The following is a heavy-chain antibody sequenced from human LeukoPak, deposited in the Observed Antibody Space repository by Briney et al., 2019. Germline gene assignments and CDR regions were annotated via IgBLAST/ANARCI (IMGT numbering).Heavy chain of an antibody. D-gene: IGHD2-2*01. CDR1: GFTVSSNY. CDR2: IYSGGST. CDR3: ARDPSPRTSYYYYYMDV. V-gene: IGHV3-66*01. J-gene: IGHJ6*03. Sequence: QSGGSLRLSCAASGFTVSSNYMSWVRQAPGKGLEWVSVIYSGGSTHYADSVKGRFTISRGSSKNALYLQMNSLRAEDMAVYYCARDPSPRTSYYYYYMDVWGKGTTVTVSS.